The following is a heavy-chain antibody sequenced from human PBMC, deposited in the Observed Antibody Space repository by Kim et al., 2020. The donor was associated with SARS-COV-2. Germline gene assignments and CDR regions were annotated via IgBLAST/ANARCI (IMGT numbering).Heavy chain of an antibody. D-gene: IGHD6-19*01. CDR3: ARERVIGGSGWYFGMDV. CDR2: MNPDSGGT. Sequence: ASVKVSCKASGYIFTGYHMHWVRQAPGQGLEWMGRMNPDSGGTIYAPKFQDRVTLTRDTSISTAYMELSRLISDDTAVYYCARERVIGGSGWYFGMDVWGQGTTVTVSS. CDR1: GYIFTGYH. V-gene: IGHV1-2*06. J-gene: IGHJ6*02.